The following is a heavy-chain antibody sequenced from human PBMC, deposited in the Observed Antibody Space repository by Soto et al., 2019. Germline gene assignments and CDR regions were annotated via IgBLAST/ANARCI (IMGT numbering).Heavy chain of an antibody. V-gene: IGHV1-3*01. D-gene: IGHD2-8*01. CDR3: TRDLNGGNPFDY. J-gene: IGHJ4*02. Sequence: QVQFVQSGAEVKKPGASVRLSCKPSGYTLPNYSLQWVRQAAGQGLQWLGWINPGTGYTESSQRFQGRLTLTMDNSATTFYMDLTSLTSEDTAVYFCTRDLNGGNPFDYWGQGTLVTVSS. CDR1: GYTLPNYS. CDR2: INPGTGYT.